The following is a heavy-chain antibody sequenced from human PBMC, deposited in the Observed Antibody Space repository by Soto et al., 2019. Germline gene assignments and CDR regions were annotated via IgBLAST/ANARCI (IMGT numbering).Heavy chain of an antibody. Sequence: ASVKVSCKASGYSFTDYHIHWVRQAPGQGLEWLGRINPKSGGTSTAQKFQGWVTMTTDTSISTASMELTRLTSDDTAIYYCARGDSTDCSNGVCSFFYNHDMNVWGQGTTVTSP. J-gene: IGHJ6*02. D-gene: IGHD2-8*01. V-gene: IGHV1-2*04. CDR3: ARGDSTDCSNGVCSFFYNHDMNV. CDR2: INPKSGGT. CDR1: GYSFTDYH.